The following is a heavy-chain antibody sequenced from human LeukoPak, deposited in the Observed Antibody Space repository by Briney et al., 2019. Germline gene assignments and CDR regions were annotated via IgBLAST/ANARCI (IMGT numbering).Heavy chain of an antibody. CDR1: GGSISSGSYY. D-gene: IGHD3-10*01. CDR2: IFISGST. J-gene: IGHJ5*02. V-gene: IGHV4-61*02. CDR3: ARDHMLRGVSP. Sequence: EPSETLSLTCTVSGGSISSGSYYWSWIRQPAGKGLEWIGRIFISGSTNYNPSLKSRVTISLDTSKNQFSLKLSSVTAADTAVYYCARDHMLRGVSPWGQGTLVTVSS.